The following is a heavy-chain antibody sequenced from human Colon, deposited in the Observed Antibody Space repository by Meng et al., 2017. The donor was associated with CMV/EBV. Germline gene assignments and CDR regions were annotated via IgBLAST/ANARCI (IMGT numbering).Heavy chain of an antibody. D-gene: IGHD5-18*01. CDR2: IKSLSYGGTT. V-gene: IGHV3-15*01. CDR1: GLSFTDAW. Sequence: GESLKISCVVSGLSFTDAWMSWVRQAPGKGPEWVGRIKSLSYGGTTEYAAPVIGRFTMSRDDLKSTLYLRMNSLKTEDTGVYYCARRYNWGQGTLVTVSS. J-gene: IGHJ4*02. CDR3: ARRYN.